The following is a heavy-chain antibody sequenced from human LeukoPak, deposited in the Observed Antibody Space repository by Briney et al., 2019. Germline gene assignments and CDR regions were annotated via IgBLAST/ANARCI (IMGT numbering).Heavy chain of an antibody. CDR3: ATVLVDLTTYYFDY. CDR1: GYTLTELS. V-gene: IGHV1-24*01. Sequence: ASVKVSCKVSGYTLTELSMHWVRQAPGKGLEWMGGFDPEDGETIYAQKFQGRVTMTEDTSTDTAYMELSSLTSEDTAVYYCATVLVDLTTYYFDYWGQGTLVTVSS. CDR2: FDPEDGET. D-gene: IGHD1-1*01. J-gene: IGHJ4*02.